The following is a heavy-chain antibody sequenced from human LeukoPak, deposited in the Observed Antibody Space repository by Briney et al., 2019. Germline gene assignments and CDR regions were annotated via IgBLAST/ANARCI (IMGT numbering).Heavy chain of an antibody. CDR2: INPNSGGT. Sequence: ASVKVSCKASGYTFTGYYMRWVRQAPGQGLEWMGWINPNSGGTNYAQKFQGRVTMTRDTSISTAYMELSRLRSDDTAVYYCARDSERMDIVATVLDYWGQGTLVTVSS. D-gene: IGHD5-12*01. J-gene: IGHJ4*02. CDR1: GYTFTGYY. CDR3: ARDSERMDIVATVLDY. V-gene: IGHV1-2*02.